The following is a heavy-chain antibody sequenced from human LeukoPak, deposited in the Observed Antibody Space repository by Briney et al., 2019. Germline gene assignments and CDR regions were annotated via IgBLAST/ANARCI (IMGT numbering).Heavy chain of an antibody. CDR2: INNEGTTI. J-gene: IGHJ1*01. D-gene: IGHD3-10*01. CDR3: ARVSGLGMNEYYQH. V-gene: IGHV3-74*01. Sequence: PGGSLRLSCEASGLTFSNSRMHWVRQAPGKGLVWVSRINNEGTTISYADSVKGRFTISRDNAKNTLYLQMNSLRAEDTAVYYCARVSGLGMNEYYQHWGQGTLVTVAS. CDR1: GLTFSNSR.